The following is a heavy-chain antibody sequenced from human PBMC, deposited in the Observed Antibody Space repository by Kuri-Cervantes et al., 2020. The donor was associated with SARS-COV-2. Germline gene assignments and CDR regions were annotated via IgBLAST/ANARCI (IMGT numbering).Heavy chain of an antibody. D-gene: IGHD1-26*01. J-gene: IGHJ4*02. Sequence: SQTLSLTCAVFGGSFSGYYWSWIRQSPGKGLEWIGKINHSGSTNYNPSLSSRVTISVDMSKNQFSLRLSSVTAADTAVYYCATEVGATNFDHWGQGILVTVSS. CDR1: GGSFSGYY. V-gene: IGHV4-34*01. CDR3: ATEVGATNFDH. CDR2: INHSGST.